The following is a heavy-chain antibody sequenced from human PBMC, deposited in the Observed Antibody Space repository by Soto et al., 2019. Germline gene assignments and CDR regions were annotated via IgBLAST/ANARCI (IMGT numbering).Heavy chain of an antibody. CDR2: ISPSSATI. V-gene: IGHV3-48*01. J-gene: IGHJ5*02. CDR3: ARANWGFDP. Sequence: EEQLVESGGGWVQPGGSLRLSCAASGFILSSYSMNWVRQALGRGLEWVAYISPSSATILYADSVKGRFIISRDNAENSLSLLLNSLGVEDTAVYYCARANWGFDPWGQGTLVTVSS. D-gene: IGHD3-16*01. CDR1: GFILSSYS.